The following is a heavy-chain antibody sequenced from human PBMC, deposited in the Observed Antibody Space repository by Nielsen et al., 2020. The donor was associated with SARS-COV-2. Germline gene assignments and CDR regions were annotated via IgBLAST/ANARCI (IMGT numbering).Heavy chain of an antibody. V-gene: IGHV3-48*03. CDR3: ARDRYYYDSSGYPYDAFNI. CDR1: GFSFMTYN. D-gene: IGHD3-22*01. CDR2: ISSSGSTI. J-gene: IGHJ3*02. Sequence: GGSLRLSCTASGFSFMTYNMHWVRQAPGKGLEWVSYISSSGSTIYYADSVKGRFTISRDNAKKSLYLQMNSLRAEDTAVYYCARDRYYYDSSGYPYDAFNIWGQGTMVTVSS.